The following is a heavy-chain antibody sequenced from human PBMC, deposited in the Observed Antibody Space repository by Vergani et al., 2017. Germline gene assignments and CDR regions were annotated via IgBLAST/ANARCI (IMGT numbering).Heavy chain of an antibody. Sequence: QVQLQQWGAGLLKPSETLSLTCAVYGGSFSGYSWSWIRQPPGKGLEWIGYIYYSGSTYYNPSLKSRVTISVDTSKNQFSLKLSSVTAADTAVYYCARAWRPLSGMDVWGKGTTVTVSS. D-gene: IGHD3-16*02. V-gene: IGHV4-34*01. CDR3: ARAWRPLSGMDV. J-gene: IGHJ6*03. CDR1: GGSFSGYS. CDR2: IYYSGST.